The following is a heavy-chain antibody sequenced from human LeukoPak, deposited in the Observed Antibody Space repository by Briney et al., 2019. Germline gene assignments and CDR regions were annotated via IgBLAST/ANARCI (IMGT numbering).Heavy chain of an antibody. D-gene: IGHD2-2*01. Sequence: GSSVKVSCKASGGTFSSYAISWLRQAPGQGLEWMGGIIPIFGTANYAQKFQGRVTITADESTSTAYMELSSLRSEDTAVYYCARCCSSTPPPDDIWGQGTMVTVFS. CDR3: ARCCSSTPPPDDI. V-gene: IGHV1-69*01. CDR2: IIPIFGTA. J-gene: IGHJ3*02. CDR1: GGTFSSYA.